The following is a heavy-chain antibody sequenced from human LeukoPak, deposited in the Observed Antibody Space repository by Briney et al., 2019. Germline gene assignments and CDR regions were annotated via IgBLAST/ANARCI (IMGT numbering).Heavy chain of an antibody. D-gene: IGHD3-9*01. CDR3: AKDLGDIMPGYRPEY. Sequence: GGSLRLSCAASGVTFNGYAMSWVRQAPGKGLEWVSAISGSGGSTYYADSVKGRFTISRDNTKNTQYLQMNSLRAEETALYCCAKDLGDIMPGYRPEYWGQGTLVTVSS. J-gene: IGHJ4*02. CDR1: GVTFNGYA. CDR2: ISGSGGST. V-gene: IGHV3-23*01.